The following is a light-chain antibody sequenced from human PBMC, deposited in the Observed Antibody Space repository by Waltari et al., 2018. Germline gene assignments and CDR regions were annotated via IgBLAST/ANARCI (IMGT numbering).Light chain of an antibody. CDR3: SSYTSSSTRV. CDR1: SRDVGGYNF. J-gene: IGLJ1*01. V-gene: IGLV2-14*03. Sequence: QSALTQPASVSGSPGQSLSISCPGTSRDVGGYNFVSWYQQHPGKAPQLMIYDVANRPSGVSNRFSGSKSGNTASLTISGLQAEDEADYYCSSYTSSSTRVFGTGTKVTVL. CDR2: DVA.